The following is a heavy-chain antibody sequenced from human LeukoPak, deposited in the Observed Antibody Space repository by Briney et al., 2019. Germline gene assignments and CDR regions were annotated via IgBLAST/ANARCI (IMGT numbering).Heavy chain of an antibody. Sequence: GGSLRLSCAASGFTFSGSAMHWVRQASGKGLEWVGRIRSKANSYATAYAASVKGGFTISRDDSKNTAYLQMNSLKTEDTAVYYCTRERAQRGYSYGPDYYYYYMDVWGKGTTVTVSS. V-gene: IGHV3-73*01. J-gene: IGHJ6*03. CDR2: IRSKANSYAT. D-gene: IGHD5-18*01. CDR3: TRERAQRGYSYGPDYYYYYMDV. CDR1: GFTFSGSA.